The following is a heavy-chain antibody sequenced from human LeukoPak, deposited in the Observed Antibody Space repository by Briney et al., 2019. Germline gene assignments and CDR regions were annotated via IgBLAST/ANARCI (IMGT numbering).Heavy chain of an antibody. Sequence: GGSLRLSCAVSGFSFSNYWMHWVRQDPGKGLVWVSYISSDGSVTKYAASVKGRFTISRDNAKNSLFLQMNSLRVEDTAVYYCARDNGWSADFWGQGTLVTVSS. D-gene: IGHD2-15*01. CDR3: ARDNGWSADF. CDR1: GFSFSNYW. V-gene: IGHV3-74*03. CDR2: ISSDGSVT. J-gene: IGHJ4*02.